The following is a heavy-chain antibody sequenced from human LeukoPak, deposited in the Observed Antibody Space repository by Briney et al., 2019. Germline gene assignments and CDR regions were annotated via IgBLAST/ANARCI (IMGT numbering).Heavy chain of an antibody. J-gene: IGHJ4*02. V-gene: IGHV4-59*12. D-gene: IGHD3-3*01. CDR1: GGSISSYY. Sequence: PSETLSLTCTVSGGSISSYYWSWIRQPPGKGLEWIGYIYYSGSTNYNPSLKSRVTISVDTSKNQFSLKLSSVTAADTAVYYCARDKAYDFWSGYSNKFDYWGQGTLVTVSS. CDR3: ARDKAYDFWSGYSNKFDY. CDR2: IYYSGST.